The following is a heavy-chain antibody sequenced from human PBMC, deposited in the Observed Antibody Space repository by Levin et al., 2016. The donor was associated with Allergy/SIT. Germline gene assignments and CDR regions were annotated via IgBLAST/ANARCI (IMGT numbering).Heavy chain of an antibody. V-gene: IGHV4-31*02. J-gene: IGHJ3*02. CDR3: ASLGLLITPGAFDI. Sequence: WIRQPPGKGLEWIGYIYYSGSTYYNPSLKSRVTISVDTSKNQFSLKLSSVTAADTAVYYCASLGLLITPGAFDIWGQGTMVTVSS. CDR2: IYYSGST. D-gene: IGHD2-15*01.